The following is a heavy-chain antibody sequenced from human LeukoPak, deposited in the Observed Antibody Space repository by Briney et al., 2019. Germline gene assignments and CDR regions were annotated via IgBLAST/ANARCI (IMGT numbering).Heavy chain of an antibody. CDR2: INAGNGHT. V-gene: IGHV1-3*01. CDR1: GYTFSGYA. Sequence: GAPVKVSCKASGYTFSGYAIHWVRQAPGQRFEWMGWINAGNGHTKYSQNFQGRVTITRDSSANIVYMELSSLTYEDTAVYYCARGIWSATRVDYYLDNWGQGTLVTVSS. J-gene: IGHJ4*02. CDR3: ARGIWSATRVDYYLDN. D-gene: IGHD5-24*01.